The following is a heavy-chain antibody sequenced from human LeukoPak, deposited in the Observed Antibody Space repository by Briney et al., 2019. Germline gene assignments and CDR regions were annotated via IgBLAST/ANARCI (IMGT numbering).Heavy chain of an antibody. D-gene: IGHD1-1*01. CDR3: ARDYQLERLNI. V-gene: IGHV3-20*04. Sequence: AGGTLRLSCAASGFTFDDYGMSWVRQAPGKGLEWVSGINWNGGSTGYADSVKGRFTISRDNAKNSLYLQMNSLRAEDTAVYYCARDYQLERLNIWGQGTMVTVSS. CDR2: INWNGGST. J-gene: IGHJ3*02. CDR1: GFTFDDYG.